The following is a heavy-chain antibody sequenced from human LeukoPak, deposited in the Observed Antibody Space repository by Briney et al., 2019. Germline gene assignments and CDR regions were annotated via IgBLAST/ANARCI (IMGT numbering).Heavy chain of an antibody. V-gene: IGHV1-2*02. D-gene: IGHD2-2*01. CDR2: INPNSGGT. CDR3: ARDQVVVPAATAFDY. CDR1: GYTFTGYY. J-gene: IGHJ4*02. Sequence: ASVKVSCKASGYTFTGYYMHWVRQAPGQGLEWMGWINPNSGGTNYAQKFQGRVTMTRDTSISTAYMELSRLRSDDTAVYYCARDQVVVPAATAFDYWGQGTLVTVSP.